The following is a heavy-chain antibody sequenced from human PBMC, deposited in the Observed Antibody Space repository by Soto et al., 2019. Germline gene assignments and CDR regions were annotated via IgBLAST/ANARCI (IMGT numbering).Heavy chain of an antibody. Sequence: GGSLRLSCAASGFTFSSYGMHWVRQAPGKGLEWVAVIWYDGSNKYCADSVKGRFTISRDHSKNTLYLQMNSLRAEDTAVYYCARDGASALLYYYYGMDVWGQGTTVTVSS. D-gene: IGHD3-16*01. J-gene: IGHJ6*02. CDR3: ARDGASALLYYYYGMDV. V-gene: IGHV3-33*01. CDR1: GFTFSSYG. CDR2: IWYDGSNK.